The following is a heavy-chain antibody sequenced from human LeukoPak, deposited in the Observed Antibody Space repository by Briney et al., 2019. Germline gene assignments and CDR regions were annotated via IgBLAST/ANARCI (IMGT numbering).Heavy chain of an antibody. V-gene: IGHV7-4-1*02. D-gene: IGHD3-22*01. CDR1: GYIFTSYV. CDR2: INTNTGNP. CDR3: ARGNIYYYDTSGYYSDY. Sequence: ASVKVSCKASGYIFTSYVMNWVRQAPGQGLEWMGWINTNTGNPAYAQGFTGRFVFSLDTSVSTAYLQINSLKAEDTAVYYCARGNIYYYDTSGYYSDYWGQGTLVTVSS. J-gene: IGHJ4*02.